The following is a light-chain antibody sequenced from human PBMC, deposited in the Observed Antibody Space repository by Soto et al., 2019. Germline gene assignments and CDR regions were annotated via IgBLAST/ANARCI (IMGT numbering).Light chain of an antibody. CDR2: GAS. CDR1: QSVSSSY. CDR3: HQYDSSPLT. J-gene: IGKJ4*01. Sequence: EIVLTQSPGTLSLSPGERATLSCRASQSVSSSYLAWYQQKPGQAPRLLIYGASSRATGIPDRFSGSGSGTDFTLTITRLEPEDFAVYYSHQYDSSPLTFGGWTKLEIK. V-gene: IGKV3-20*01.